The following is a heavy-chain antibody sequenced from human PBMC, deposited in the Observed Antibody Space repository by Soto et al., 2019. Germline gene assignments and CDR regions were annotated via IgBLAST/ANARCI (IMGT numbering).Heavy chain of an antibody. J-gene: IGHJ4*02. CDR2: IYYSGST. Sequence: TLSLTCTVSGGSISSGGYYWSWTRQHPGKGLEWIGYIYYSGSTYYNPSLKSRVTISVDTSKNQFSLKLSSVTAADTAVYYCAVRYFDWLSGPDYWGQGTLVTVSS. CDR3: AVRYFDWLSGPDY. D-gene: IGHD3-9*01. CDR1: GGSISSGGYY. V-gene: IGHV4-31*03.